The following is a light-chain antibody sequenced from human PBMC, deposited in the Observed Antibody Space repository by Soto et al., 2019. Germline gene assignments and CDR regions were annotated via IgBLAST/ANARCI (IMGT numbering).Light chain of an antibody. Sequence: DIVMTQSPDSLAVSLGARATINCKSSQRVLYSSNNKNYLAWYQQRPGQPPKLLIYCASIRESGVPHRFIGTGSGTELTLTITSLQAEDEAFYYCQQYESTPRTFGKRTKLEIK. CDR1: QRVLYSSNNKNY. J-gene: IGKJ2*01. V-gene: IGKV4-1*01. CDR3: QQYESTPRT. CDR2: CAS.